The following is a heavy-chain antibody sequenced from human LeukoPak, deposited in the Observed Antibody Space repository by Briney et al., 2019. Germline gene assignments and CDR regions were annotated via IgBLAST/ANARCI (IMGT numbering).Heavy chain of an antibody. CDR3: ARETSLAGFASGLGFNY. D-gene: IGHD6-19*01. Sequence: SETLSLTCAVSGGSISSNNWWIWVRQSPEKGLEWIGEIYHDGSTNYNPSLKSRVTISMDKSKNQLSLKLNFVTAADTATYYCARETSLAGFASGLGFNYWGQGILVTVSS. V-gene: IGHV4-4*02. J-gene: IGHJ4*02. CDR2: IYHDGST. CDR1: GGSISSNNW.